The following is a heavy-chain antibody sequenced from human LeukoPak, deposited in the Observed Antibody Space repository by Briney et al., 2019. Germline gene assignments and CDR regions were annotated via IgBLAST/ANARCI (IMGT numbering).Heavy chain of an antibody. D-gene: IGHD2-2*03. J-gene: IGHJ4*02. V-gene: IGHV3-30*02. Sequence: GGSLRPSCAASGFSFSSFGMHWVRQAPGKGLEWVAFIRYDETNKFYADSVKGRFTISRDNSNNTLYLQMNSLRAEDSAVYHCAKSQRGYCSSTSCYGDYWGQGTLVTVSS. CDR2: IRYDETNK. CDR3: AKSQRGYCSSTSCYGDY. CDR1: GFSFSSFG.